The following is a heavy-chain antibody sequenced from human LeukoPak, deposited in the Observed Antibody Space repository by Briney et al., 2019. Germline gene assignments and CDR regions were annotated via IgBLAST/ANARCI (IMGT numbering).Heavy chain of an antibody. CDR2: IRSKTHGETT. V-gene: IGHV3-49*04. D-gene: IGHD6-19*01. Sequence: GGSLRLSCTASGFTFGDHAMSWVRQAPGKGLEWVTFIRSKTHGETTEYAASVKGRFTISRDDSKGIAYLQMNSLKTEDTAVHYCTRGRSGWYTISDYWGQGTLVTVSS. CDR3: TRGRSGWYTISDY. J-gene: IGHJ4*02. CDR1: GFTFGDHA.